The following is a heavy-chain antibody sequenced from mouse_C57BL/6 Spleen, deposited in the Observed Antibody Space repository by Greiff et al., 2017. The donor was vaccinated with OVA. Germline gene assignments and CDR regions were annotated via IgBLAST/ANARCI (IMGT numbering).Heavy chain of an antibody. J-gene: IGHJ4*01. CDR1: GYSITSGYY. V-gene: IGHV3-6*01. CDR3: AREKAYYYGIYAMDY. Sequence: VQLKESGPGLVKPSQSLSLTCSVTGYSITSGYYWNWIRQFPGNKLEWMGYISYDGSNNYNPSLKNRISITRDTSKNQFFLKLNSVTTEDTATYYCAREKAYYYGIYAMDYWGQGTSVTVSS. D-gene: IGHD1-1*01. CDR2: ISYDGSN.